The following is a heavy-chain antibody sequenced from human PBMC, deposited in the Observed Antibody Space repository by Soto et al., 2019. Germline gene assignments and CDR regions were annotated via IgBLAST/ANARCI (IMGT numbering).Heavy chain of an antibody. CDR2: IWFDGSNE. CDR3: GRTSVVHGYYFDY. Sequence: QVQLVESGGGVVQPGRSLRLSCAASGFTFSRYAMHWVRQAPGKGLEWVAIIWFDGSNEYYADSVKGRFTISRDNSKNTLYLQMNSLIPEDTAVYYCGRTSVVHGYYFDYWGQGTLVTVSS. D-gene: IGHD2-15*01. V-gene: IGHV3-33*01. J-gene: IGHJ4*02. CDR1: GFTFSRYA.